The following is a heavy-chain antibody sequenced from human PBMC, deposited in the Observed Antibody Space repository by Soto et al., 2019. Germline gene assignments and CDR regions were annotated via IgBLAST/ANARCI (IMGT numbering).Heavy chain of an antibody. V-gene: IGHV3-33*01. Sequence: GGSLRLSCAASGFTFSSYAMHWVRQAPGKGLEWVALIWYDGNNKYYADSVKGRFTISRDNSNNTLYVQMTSLRAEDTAVYYCARGLHSLFDYWGQGTLVTVSS. D-gene: IGHD2-21*01. J-gene: IGHJ4*02. CDR1: GFTFSSYA. CDR3: ARGLHSLFDY. CDR2: IWYDGNNK.